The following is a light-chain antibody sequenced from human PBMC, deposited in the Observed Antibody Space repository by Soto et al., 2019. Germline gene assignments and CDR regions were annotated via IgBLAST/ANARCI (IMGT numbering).Light chain of an antibody. J-gene: IGLJ1*01. V-gene: IGLV2-14*01. CDR3: SSYTSSSTPYV. CDR2: DVT. Sequence: LTQPASVSGSPGQSITISCTGTSSDVGGYNYVSWYQQHPVKAPKLMIYDVTNRPSGVSNRFSGSKSGNTASLTISGLQAEDEADYYCSSYTSSSTPYVFGTGTKVTVL. CDR1: SSDVGGYNY.